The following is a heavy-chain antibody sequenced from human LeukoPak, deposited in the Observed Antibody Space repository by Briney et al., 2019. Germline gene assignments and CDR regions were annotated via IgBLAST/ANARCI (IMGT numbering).Heavy chain of an antibody. CDR1: GFNFIDYS. V-gene: IGHV3-48*01. Sequence: GGSLRLSCAASGFNFIDYSMNWVRQAPGKGLEWISYIGISSGNTKYADSVKGRFTISRDNSKSTLFLQMNSLRAEDTAIYYCAKDRVSPGFNLFDPWGQGTLVTVSS. J-gene: IGHJ5*02. CDR2: IGISSGNT. D-gene: IGHD2/OR15-2a*01. CDR3: AKDRVSPGFNLFDP.